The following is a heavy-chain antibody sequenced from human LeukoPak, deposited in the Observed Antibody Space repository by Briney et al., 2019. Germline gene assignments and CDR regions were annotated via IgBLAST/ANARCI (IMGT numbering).Heavy chain of an antibody. CDR2: ISSSGSTI. CDR1: GFTFSSYG. J-gene: IGHJ4*02. D-gene: IGHD5-12*01. V-gene: IGHV3-48*04. CDR3: ARDDGGYSGYDRLDY. Sequence: GGSLRLSCAASGFTFSSYGMHWVRQAPGRGLEWVSYISSSGSTIYYADSVKGRFTISRDNAKNSLYLQMNSLRAEDTAVYYCARDDGGYSGYDRLDYWGQGTLVAVSS.